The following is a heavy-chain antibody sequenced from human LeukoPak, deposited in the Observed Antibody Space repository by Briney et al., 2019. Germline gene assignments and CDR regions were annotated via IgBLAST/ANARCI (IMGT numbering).Heavy chain of an antibody. J-gene: IGHJ4*02. CDR3: VSETFHCSGAPRYNY. CDR2: IGSSGTTI. D-gene: IGHD3-10*02. Sequence: PGGSLRLSCAASGFTFTTYSMSWVRQAPGKGLEWVSYIGSSGTTIYYADSVKGRLTISRDNARNSLYLQMNSLRAEATAGYYCVSETFHCSGAPRYNYWGQGPLLTASS. CDR1: GFTFTTYS. V-gene: IGHV3-48*04.